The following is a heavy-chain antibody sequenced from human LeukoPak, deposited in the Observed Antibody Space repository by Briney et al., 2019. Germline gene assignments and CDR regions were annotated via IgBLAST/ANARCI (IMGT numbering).Heavy chain of an antibody. V-gene: IGHV4-34*01. Sequence: PSETLSLTCAVYGGSFSGYYWSWIRQPPGKGLEWIGEINHSGSTKYNPSLKSRVTISVDTSTKQFFLRLTSVTAADTAVYYCACHAVRYSAYDREEDAFDIWGQGTMVTVSS. CDR2: INHSGST. CDR3: ACHAVRYSAYDREEDAFDI. CDR1: GGSFSGYY. J-gene: IGHJ3*02. D-gene: IGHD5-12*01.